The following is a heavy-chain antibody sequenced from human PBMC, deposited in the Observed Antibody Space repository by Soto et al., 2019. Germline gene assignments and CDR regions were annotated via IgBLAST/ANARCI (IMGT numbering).Heavy chain of an antibody. CDR1: GGSMSGYY. CDR3: ARGGGYYDSSGSGVSTYYGVHA. Sequence: SETLSLTCTVSGGSMSGYYWSWLRQPAGKGLEWIGRVYSSGSTNYDPSLKSRVTMSLDTSKNQFSLKLSSVTAADTAVYYCARGGGYYDSSGSGVSTYYGVHARGRGLSVTV. V-gene: IGHV4-4*07. D-gene: IGHD3-22*01. J-gene: IGHJ6*02. CDR2: VYSSGST.